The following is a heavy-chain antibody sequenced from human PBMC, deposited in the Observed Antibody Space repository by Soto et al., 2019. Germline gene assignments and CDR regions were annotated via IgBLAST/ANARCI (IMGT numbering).Heavy chain of an antibody. Sequence: SQTLSLTCAISGDSITSNSAAWNWIRQSPSRGLEWLGRTYYRSRWHNEYAISVKSRITINPDTSKNQFSLQLNSVTPEDTAVYYCIRDLATAAFYWGQGTLVTVSS. CDR2: TYYRSRWHN. J-gene: IGHJ4*02. CDR1: GDSITSNSAA. D-gene: IGHD6-13*01. CDR3: IRDLATAAFY. V-gene: IGHV6-1*01.